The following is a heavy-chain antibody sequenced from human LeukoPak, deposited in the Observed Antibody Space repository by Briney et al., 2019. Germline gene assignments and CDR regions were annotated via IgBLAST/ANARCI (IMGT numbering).Heavy chain of an antibody. J-gene: IGHJ4*02. Sequence: SETLSLTCSVSGDSLSSSDNWWSWVHQPPGEGLEWIGEIYQSGSTNYNPSLKSRVTMSVDTSKNQFSLKLTSVTAADTAVYHCARTYGSGSYLDYWGQGTLVTVSS. CDR1: GDSLSSSDNW. D-gene: IGHD3-10*01. CDR2: IYQSGST. V-gene: IGHV4-4*02. CDR3: ARTYGSGSYLDY.